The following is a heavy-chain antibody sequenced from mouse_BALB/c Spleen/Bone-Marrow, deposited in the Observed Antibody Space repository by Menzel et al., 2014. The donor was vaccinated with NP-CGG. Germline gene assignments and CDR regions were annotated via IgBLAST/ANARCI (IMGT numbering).Heavy chain of an antibody. CDR1: GYSFTGYF. V-gene: IGHV1-20*02. J-gene: IGHJ2*01. CDR2: INPYNGDT. Sequence: EVQLQQSGPELVKPGASVKISCKASGYSFTGYFMNWVMQSHGKSLEWIGRINPYNGDTFYSQKFEGKATLTVDKSSSTAHMELRSLASEDSAVYYCARSGYYGSSYFDYWGQGTTLTVSS. D-gene: IGHD1-1*01. CDR3: ARSGYYGSSYFDY.